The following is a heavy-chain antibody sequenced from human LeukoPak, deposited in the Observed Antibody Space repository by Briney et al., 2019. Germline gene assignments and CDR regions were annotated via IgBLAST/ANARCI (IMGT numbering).Heavy chain of an antibody. J-gene: IGHJ4*02. CDR1: GGSISSGSYY. V-gene: IGHV4-61*02. CDR2: IYTSGST. Sequence: SETLSLTCTVSGGSISSGSYYWSWIRQPAGKGLEWIGRIYTSGSTNYNPSLKSRVTISGDTSKNQFSLNLSSVTAADTAVYYCARVPYDFWSGYFGYWGQGTLVTVSS. CDR3: ARVPYDFWSGYFGY. D-gene: IGHD3-3*01.